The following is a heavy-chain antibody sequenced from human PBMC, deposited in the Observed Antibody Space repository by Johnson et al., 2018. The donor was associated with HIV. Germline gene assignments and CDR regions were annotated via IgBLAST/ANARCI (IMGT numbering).Heavy chain of an antibody. CDR2: ISWNSGSI. J-gene: IGHJ3*02. D-gene: IGHD3-10*01. Sequence: VQLVESGGGLVQPGRSLRLSCAASGFTFDDYAMHWVRQAPGKGLEWVSGISWNSGSIGYADSVKGRFTISRDNYKNTLYLQMNSLRAEDTAVYYWAREYDAFDIWGQGTMVTVSS. CDR3: AREYDAFDI. CDR1: GFTFDDYA. V-gene: IGHV3-9*01.